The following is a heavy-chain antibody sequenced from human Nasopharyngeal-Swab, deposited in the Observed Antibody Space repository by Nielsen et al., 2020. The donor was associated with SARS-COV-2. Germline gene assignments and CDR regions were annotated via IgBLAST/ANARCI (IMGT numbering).Heavy chain of an antibody. CDR2: ISSSSSYT. J-gene: IGHJ4*02. Sequence: GESLKISCAASGFTFSDYYRSWIRQAPGKGLEWVSYISSSSSYTNYADSVKGRFTISRDNAKNSLYLQMNSLRAEDTAVYYCATSLQKDYFDYWGQGTLVTVSS. V-gene: IGHV3-11*03. D-gene: IGHD3-10*01. CDR3: ATSLQKDYFDY. CDR1: GFTFSDYY.